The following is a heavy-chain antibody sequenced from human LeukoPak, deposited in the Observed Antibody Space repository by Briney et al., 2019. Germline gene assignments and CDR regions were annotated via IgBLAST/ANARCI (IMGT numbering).Heavy chain of an antibody. V-gene: IGHV6-1*01. J-gene: IGHJ4*02. Sequence: SQTLSLTCAISGDSVSSNSAAWNWIRQSPSRGLEWLGRTYYRSKWYNDYAVSVKSRVTINPDTPKNQFSLQLNPVTPEDTAVYYCARAQKVKQWMRYYFDYWGQGTLVTVSS. CDR3: ARAQKVKQWMRYYFDY. CDR1: GDSVSSNSAA. D-gene: IGHD6-19*01. CDR2: TYYRSKWYN.